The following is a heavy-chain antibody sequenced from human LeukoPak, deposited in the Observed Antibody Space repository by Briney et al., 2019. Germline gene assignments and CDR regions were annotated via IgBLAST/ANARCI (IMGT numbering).Heavy chain of an antibody. V-gene: IGHV1-46*01. CDR2: INPSGGST. Sequence: ASVKVSCKASGYTFTSYYMHWVRQAPGQGLEWMGIINPSGGSTSYAQKFQGRVTMTRDTSTSTVYVELSSLRSEDTAVYYCARDGGLGGPRLDWGQGTLVTVSS. CDR3: ARDGGLGGPRLD. D-gene: IGHD3-16*01. J-gene: IGHJ4*02. CDR1: GYTFTSYY.